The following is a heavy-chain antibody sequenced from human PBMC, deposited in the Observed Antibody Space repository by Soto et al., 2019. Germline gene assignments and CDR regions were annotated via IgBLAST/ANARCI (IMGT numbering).Heavy chain of an antibody. Sequence: PSENPSLTFIVSHNSITGDYYWGWLRQPPGKTLEWIGSIYRDGTTYYNPSLRSRVILSLDRSRNQFSLRLSSVTAADTAFYYCAGDGPGGDQRSMRQPHDA. CDR2: IYRDGTT. D-gene: IGHD2-21*02. J-gene: IGHJ3*01. V-gene: IGHV4-38-2*02. CDR1: HNSITGDYY. CDR3: AGDGPGGDQRSMRQPHDA.